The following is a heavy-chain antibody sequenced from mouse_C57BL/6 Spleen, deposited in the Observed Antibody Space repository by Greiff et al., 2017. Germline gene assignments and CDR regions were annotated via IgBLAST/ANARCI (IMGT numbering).Heavy chain of an antibody. D-gene: IGHD3-2*02. V-gene: IGHV1-62-2*01. CDR2: FYPGSGRI. CDR1: GYTFPEYT. J-gene: IGHJ3*01. Sequence: VQLQQSGAELVKPGASVKLSCKASGYTFPEYTIHWVKQRSGQGLEWIGGFYPGSGRIKYNEKFKDKATLTADKSSSRVYMEVSRLTSEDSAVYFCARHGIRSSSGSWFAYWGQGTLVTVSA. CDR3: ARHGIRSSSGSWFAY.